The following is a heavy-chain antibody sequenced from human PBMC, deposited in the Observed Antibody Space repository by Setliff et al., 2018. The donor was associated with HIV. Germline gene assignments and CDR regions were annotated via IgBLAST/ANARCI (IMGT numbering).Heavy chain of an antibody. CDR2: IIPSLGVA. Sequence: AASVKVSCKASRSTFNSHTINWVRQAPGQGLDWMGRIIPSLGVANYAQRFQGKVTITADKSTSTAYMELTSLRFDDTAMYYCVRGVQSPPHYSYYYMDVWGEGTMVTVSS. V-gene: IGHV1-69*02. CDR1: RSTFNSHT. D-gene: IGHD3-3*01. CDR3: VRGVQSPPHYSYYYMDV. J-gene: IGHJ6*03.